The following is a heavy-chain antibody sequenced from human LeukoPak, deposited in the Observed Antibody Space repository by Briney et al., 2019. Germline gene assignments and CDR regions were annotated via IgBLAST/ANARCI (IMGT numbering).Heavy chain of an antibody. D-gene: IGHD2-15*01. J-gene: IGHJ4*02. Sequence: SETLSLTCAVYGGSFSGYYWSWIRQPPGKGLEWIGEVNDSGSTKYNLSLKSRVTISLGTSKNQFSLNLRSVTAADTAVYYCARARRDSGRSFDYWGQGTLVTVSS. CDR1: GGSFSGYY. CDR3: ARARRDSGRSFDY. V-gene: IGHV4-34*01. CDR2: VNDSGST.